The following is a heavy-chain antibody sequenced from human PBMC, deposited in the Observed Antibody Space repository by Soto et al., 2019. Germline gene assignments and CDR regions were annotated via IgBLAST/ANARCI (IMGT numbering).Heavy chain of an antibody. D-gene: IGHD1-20*01. J-gene: IGHJ5*02. CDR3: AKESIRWAKS. Sequence: PVGSLRLSCASSVFTLSDYGMSCVRHPPGKWLEWVSAITGSGSTFYADSVKGRFTISRDNSKNTLYLQMNSLRAEDTAVYYCAKESIRWAKSWGQGTLVTVSS. CDR1: VFTLSDYG. CDR2: ITGSGST. V-gene: IGHV3-23*01.